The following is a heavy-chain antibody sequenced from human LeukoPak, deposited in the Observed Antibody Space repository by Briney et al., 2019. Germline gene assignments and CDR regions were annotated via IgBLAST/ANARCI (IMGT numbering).Heavy chain of an antibody. CDR3: ASGEVAAAGMWRNYYYYYMDV. D-gene: IGHD6-13*01. J-gene: IGHJ6*03. CDR2: IYYSGST. CDR1: GGSISSYY. Sequence: SETLSLTCTVSGGSISSYYWGWIRQPPGKGLEWIGSIYYSGSTYYNPSLKSRVTISVDTSKNQFSLKLSSVTAADTAVYYCASGEVAAAGMWRNYYYYYMDVWGKGTTVTVSS. V-gene: IGHV4-39*07.